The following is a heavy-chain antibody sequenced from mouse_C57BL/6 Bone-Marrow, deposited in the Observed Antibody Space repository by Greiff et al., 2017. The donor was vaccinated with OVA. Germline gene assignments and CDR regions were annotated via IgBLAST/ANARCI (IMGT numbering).Heavy chain of an antibody. D-gene: IGHD1-1*02. J-gene: IGHJ1*03. CDR3: ARIRGNWYFDV. V-gene: IGHV1-82*01. CDR1: GYAFSSSW. CDR2: IYPGDGDT. Sequence: QVQLQQPGAELVKPGASVKMSCKASGYAFSSSWMNWVKQRPGKGLEWIGRIYPGDGDTNYNGKFKGKATLTADKSSSTAYMQLSSLTSEDSAVYFCARIRGNWYFDVWGTGTTVTVSS.